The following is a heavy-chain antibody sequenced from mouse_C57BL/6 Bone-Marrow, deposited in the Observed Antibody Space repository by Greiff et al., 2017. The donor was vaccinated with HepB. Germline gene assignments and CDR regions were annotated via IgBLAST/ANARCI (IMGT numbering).Heavy chain of an antibody. D-gene: IGHD1-1*01. V-gene: IGHV6-6*01. Sequence: DVKLQESGGGLVKPGGSLKLSCAASGFTFSDAWMDWVRQSPEKGLEWVAEIRNKANNHATYYAESVKGRFTISRDDSKSSVYLQMNSLRAEDTGIYYCTRRGYYGSRGYFDYWGQGTTLTVSS. CDR3: TRRGYYGSRGYFDY. CDR1: GFTFSDAW. J-gene: IGHJ2*01. CDR2: IRNKANNHAT.